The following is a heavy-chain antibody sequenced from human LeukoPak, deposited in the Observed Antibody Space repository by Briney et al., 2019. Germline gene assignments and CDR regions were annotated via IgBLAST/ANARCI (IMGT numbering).Heavy chain of an antibody. CDR3: ARYDYYDSSGYKIAEYFQH. Sequence: TGGSLRLSCAASGFTFSNAWMSWVRQAPGKGLVWVSRINSDGSSTSYADSVKGRFTISRDNAKNTLYLQMNSLRAEDTAVYYCARYDYYDSSGYKIAEYFQHWGQGTLVTVSS. V-gene: IGHV3-74*01. J-gene: IGHJ1*01. CDR2: INSDGSST. CDR1: GFTFSNAW. D-gene: IGHD3-22*01.